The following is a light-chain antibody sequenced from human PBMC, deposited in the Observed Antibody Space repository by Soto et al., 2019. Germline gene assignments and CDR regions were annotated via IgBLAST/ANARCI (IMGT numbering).Light chain of an antibody. CDR2: DTD. J-gene: IGLJ1*01. CDR1: SSNIGKNY. CDR3: ATWDSSLSVYV. V-gene: IGLV1-51*01. Sequence: QSVLPQPQSVSAAPGQKVTICCSGSSSNIGKNYVSWYQQLTGTAPKLLIYDTDKRPSGILDRFSGSKSGTSATLGITGLQTGDEADYYCATWDSSLSVYVFGTGTKVTVL.